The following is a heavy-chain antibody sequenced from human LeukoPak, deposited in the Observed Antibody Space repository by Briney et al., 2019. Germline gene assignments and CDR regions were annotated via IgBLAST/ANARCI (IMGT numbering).Heavy chain of an antibody. D-gene: IGHD3-22*01. Sequence: GSSVKVSCKASGGTFSSYAISWVRQAPGQGLEWMGRIIPIFGTANYAQKFQGRVTITTDESTSTAYMELSSLRSEDTAVYYCARERDDSSGYYLYNWFDPWGRGTLVTVSS. J-gene: IGHJ5*02. CDR1: GGTFSSYA. CDR2: IIPIFGTA. V-gene: IGHV1-69*05. CDR3: ARERDDSSGYYLYNWFDP.